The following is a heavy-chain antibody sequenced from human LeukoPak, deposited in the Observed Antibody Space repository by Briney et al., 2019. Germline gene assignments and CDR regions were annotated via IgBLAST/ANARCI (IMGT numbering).Heavy chain of an antibody. CDR3: ARGPGYGHYFDY. CDR1: GFTFDTYP. CDR2: ISSNRDTI. Sequence: GSLRLSCAAAGFTFDTYPMNWVRQAPGRGLEWISYISSNRDTIYYAASVKGRFTISRDNARYSLYLQMNSLRDEDTAVYYCARGPGYGHYFDYWGQGALVTVSS. J-gene: IGHJ4*02. D-gene: IGHD5-12*01. V-gene: IGHV3-48*02.